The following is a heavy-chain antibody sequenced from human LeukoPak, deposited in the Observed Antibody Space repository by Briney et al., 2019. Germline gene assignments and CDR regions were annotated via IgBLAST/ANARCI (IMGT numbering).Heavy chain of an antibody. Sequence: SVKVSCKASGGTFSSYAISWVRQAPGQGLEWMGRIIPILGIANYAQKFQGRVTITADKSTSTAYMELSSLRSEDMAVYYCARGSNNGSFDYWGQGTLVTVSS. CDR2: IIPILGIA. J-gene: IGHJ4*02. CDR1: GGTFSSYA. V-gene: IGHV1-69*04. D-gene: IGHD3-10*01. CDR3: ARGSNNGSFDY.